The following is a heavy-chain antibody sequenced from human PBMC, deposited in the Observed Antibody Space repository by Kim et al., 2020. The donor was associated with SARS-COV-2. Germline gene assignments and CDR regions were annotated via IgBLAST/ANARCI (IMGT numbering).Heavy chain of an antibody. J-gene: IGHJ4*02. Sequence: SETLSLTCTVSGGSISSYYWSWIRQPPGKGLEWIGYIYYSGSTNYNPSLKSGVTISVDTSKNKISLKLSSVTAADTAVYYCARGGKVPGVWGQGTLVTVSS. D-gene: IGHD2-2*01. CDR3: ARGGKVPGV. V-gene: IGHV4-59*13. CDR2: IYYSGST. CDR1: GGSISSYY.